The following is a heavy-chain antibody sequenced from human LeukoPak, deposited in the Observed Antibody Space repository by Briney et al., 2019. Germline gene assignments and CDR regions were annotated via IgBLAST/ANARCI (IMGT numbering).Heavy chain of an antibody. CDR2: ISYDGSNK. CDR3: AKDHRIVVVTALLDY. J-gene: IGHJ4*02. V-gene: IGHV3-30*18. CDR1: GFTFSSYG. Sequence: PGGSLRLSCAASGFTFSSYGMHWVRQAPGKGLEWVAVISYDGSNKYYADSVKGRFTISRDNSKNTLYLQMNSLRAGDTAVYYCAKDHRIVVVTALLDYWGQGTLVTVSS. D-gene: IGHD2-21*02.